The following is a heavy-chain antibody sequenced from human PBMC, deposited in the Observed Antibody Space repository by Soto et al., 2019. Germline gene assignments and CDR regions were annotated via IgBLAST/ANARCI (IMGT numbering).Heavy chain of an antibody. J-gene: IGHJ1*01. Sequence: PGGSLRLSCAASGFTFSSYSMNWVRQAPGKGLEWVSSISSSSSYIYYADSVKGRFTISRDNAKNSLYLQMNSLRAEDTAVYYCARYDSSGYPGDFKHWGQGTMVTVYS. D-gene: IGHD3-22*01. CDR2: ISSSSSYI. CDR1: GFTFSSYS. V-gene: IGHV3-21*01. CDR3: ARYDSSGYPGDFKH.